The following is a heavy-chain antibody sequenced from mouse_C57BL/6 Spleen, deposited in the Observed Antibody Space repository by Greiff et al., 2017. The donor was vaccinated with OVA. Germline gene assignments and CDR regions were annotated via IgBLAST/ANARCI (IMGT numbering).Heavy chain of an antibody. CDR1: GYTFTSYW. V-gene: IGHV1-50*01. CDR3: ARQLQRWYFDV. J-gene: IGHJ1*03. CDR2: IDPSDSYT. Sequence: QVQLQQPGAELVKPGASVKLSCKASGYTFTSYWMQWVKQRPGQGLEWIGEIDPSDSYTNYNQKFKGKATLTVDTSSSTAYMQLSSLTSEDSAVYDCARQLQRWYFDVWGTGTTVTVSS. D-gene: IGHD1-1*01.